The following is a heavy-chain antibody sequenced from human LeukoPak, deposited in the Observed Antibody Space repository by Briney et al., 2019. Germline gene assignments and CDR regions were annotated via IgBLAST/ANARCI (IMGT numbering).Heavy chain of an antibody. CDR1: GGSISSGRYY. D-gene: IGHD4-17*01. CDR3: ARHDYGDLNWFDP. J-gene: IGHJ5*02. V-gene: IGHV4-61*02. CDR2: ISTSGRT. Sequence: SQTLSLTCTVSGGSISSGRYYWSWIRQPAGKGLEWIGRISTSGRTDYNPSLKSRVTISVDTSKNQFSLKLSSVTAADTDVYYCARHDYGDLNWFDPWGQGTLVTVSS.